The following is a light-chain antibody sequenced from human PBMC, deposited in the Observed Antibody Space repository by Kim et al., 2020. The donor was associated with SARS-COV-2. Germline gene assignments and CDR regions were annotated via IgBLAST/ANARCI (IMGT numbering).Light chain of an antibody. CDR1: QSIGGW. Sequence: IQLTQSPSTLSASVGDRVTITCRASQSIGGWLAWYQQKPGKAPKLLIYDASSVESGVPSRFSGSGSGTEFTLTISSLQPDDSATYCCQHHSTYPITFGQGTRLEIK. J-gene: IGKJ5*01. CDR3: QHHSTYPIT. CDR2: DAS. V-gene: IGKV1-5*01.